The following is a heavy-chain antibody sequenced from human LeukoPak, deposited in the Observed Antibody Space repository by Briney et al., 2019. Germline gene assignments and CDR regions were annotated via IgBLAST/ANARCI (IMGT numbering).Heavy chain of an antibody. CDR1: GFTFSSYA. J-gene: IGHJ4*02. Sequence: GGALRLSCAASGFTFSSYAMSWVRQAPGKGLEWVSAISGSGGSTYYADSVKGRFTISRDNSKNTLYLQMNSLRAEDTAVYYCAKSPAYYDFWSGHPRGYWGQGTLVTVSS. D-gene: IGHD3-3*01. CDR2: ISGSGGST. V-gene: IGHV3-23*01. CDR3: AKSPAYYDFWSGHPRGY.